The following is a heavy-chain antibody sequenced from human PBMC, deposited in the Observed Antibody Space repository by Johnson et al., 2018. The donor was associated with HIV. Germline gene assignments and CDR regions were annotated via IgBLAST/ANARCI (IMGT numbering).Heavy chain of an antibody. Sequence: VQLVESGGGLVQPGGSLRLSCAASGFTFSRYWMSWVRQAPGKGLEWVANIKQDGSEKSYADSVKGQFTISRDKSKNTLYLQMNSLRAEDTAVYYCAKGRGSPPGAVDIWGQGTMVTVSS. D-gene: IGHD1-26*01. V-gene: IGHV3-7*03. CDR3: AKGRGSPPGAVDI. J-gene: IGHJ3*02. CDR2: IKQDGSEK. CDR1: GFTFSRYW.